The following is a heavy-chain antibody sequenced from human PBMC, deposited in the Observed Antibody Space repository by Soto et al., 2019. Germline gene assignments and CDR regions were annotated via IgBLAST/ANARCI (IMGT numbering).Heavy chain of an antibody. J-gene: IGHJ4*02. D-gene: IGHD5-12*01. CDR3: ARVTAPSEMATTQFAY. V-gene: IGHV5-51*01. Sequence: PGESLKISCEGPGYSFRNYWIGWVRQVPGTGLEWVGIIYPGDSDTRYSPSFQGQVTISADKSISTAYLQWSSLKASDTAMYYCARVTAPSEMATTQFAYWGQGTLVTVSS. CDR2: IYPGDSDT. CDR1: GYSFRNYW.